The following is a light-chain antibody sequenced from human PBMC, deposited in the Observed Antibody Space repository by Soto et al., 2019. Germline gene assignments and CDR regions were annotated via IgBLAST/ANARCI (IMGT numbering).Light chain of an antibody. CDR2: GAS. CDR3: QQYDSLPYT. Sequence: EIQMTQSPSSLSASLGDRVTITCQASQDINDYSNWYQQKPGKAPRLLIYGASFLEVGVPSRFSVSGSGTHFTLTLSSLQPEDVATYYCQQYDSLPYTFGQGTRLEIK. CDR1: QDINDY. J-gene: IGKJ2*01. V-gene: IGKV1-33*01.